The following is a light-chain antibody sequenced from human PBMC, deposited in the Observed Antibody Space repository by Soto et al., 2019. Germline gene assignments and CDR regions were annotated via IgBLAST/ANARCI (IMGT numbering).Light chain of an antibody. J-gene: IGKJ1*01. CDR3: QQYGSSPRT. V-gene: IGKV3-20*01. Sequence: EIVLTQSPATLSLSPGERATLSCRASQTFSGSFLAWYQQKPGQAPRLLIYGVSSRATGIPDRFSGSGSATDFTLTISRLEPEDFAVYYCQQYGSSPRTFGQGTKVDIK. CDR2: GVS. CDR1: QTFSGSF.